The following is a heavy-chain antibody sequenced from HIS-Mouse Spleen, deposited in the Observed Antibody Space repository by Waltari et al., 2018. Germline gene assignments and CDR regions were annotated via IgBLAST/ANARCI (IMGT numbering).Heavy chain of an antibody. D-gene: IGHD6-13*01. CDR2: IYYSGST. Sequence: QLQLQESGPGLVKPSETLSLTCPVSGGSIRSSSSYWGWIRQPPGKGLEWIGSIYYSGSTYYNPSLKSRVTISVDTSKNQFSLKLSSVTAADTAVYYCAREIPYSSSWYDWYFDLWGRGTLVTVSS. V-gene: IGHV4-39*07. CDR3: AREIPYSSSWYDWYFDL. CDR1: GGSIRSSSSY. J-gene: IGHJ2*01.